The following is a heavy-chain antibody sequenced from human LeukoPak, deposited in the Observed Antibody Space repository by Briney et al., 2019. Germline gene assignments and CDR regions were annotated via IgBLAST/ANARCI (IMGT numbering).Heavy chain of an antibody. V-gene: IGHV1-3*01. CDR2: INAGNGNT. J-gene: IGHJ4*02. CDR3: ARALEGEYYGSGSYYPLTLGY. Sequence: ASVKVSCKASGYTFTSYAMHWVRQAPGQRLEWMGWINAGNGNTKYSQKFQGRVTITRDTSASTAYMELSSLRSEDTAVYYCARALEGEYYGSGSYYPLTLGYWGQGTLVTVSS. CDR1: GYTFTSYA. D-gene: IGHD3-10*01.